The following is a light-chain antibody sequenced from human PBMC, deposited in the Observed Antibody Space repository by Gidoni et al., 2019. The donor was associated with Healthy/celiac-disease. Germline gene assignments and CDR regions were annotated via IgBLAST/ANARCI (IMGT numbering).Light chain of an antibody. Sequence: DIVMTQSPDSLAVSLGERATINCKSSQSVLYSSNNKNYLAWYQQKPGQPPNLLIYWADFTLTISSLQAEDVAVYYCQQYYSTPITFGQGTRLEIK. CDR3: QQYYSTPIT. CDR1: QSVLYSSNNKNY. V-gene: IGKV4-1*01. CDR2: W. J-gene: IGKJ5*01.